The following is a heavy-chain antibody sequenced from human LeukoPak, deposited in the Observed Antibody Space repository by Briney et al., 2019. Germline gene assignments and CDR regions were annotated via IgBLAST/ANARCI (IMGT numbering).Heavy chain of an antibody. J-gene: IGHJ5*02. CDR2: INHSGST. Sequence: SETLSLTRAVYGGSFSGYYWSWIRQPPGKGLEWIGEINHSGSTNYNPSLKSRVTISVDTSKNQFSLKLSSVTAADTAVYYCARRAGNWFDPWGQGTLVTVSS. D-gene: IGHD3-10*01. CDR1: GGSFSGYY. CDR3: ARRAGNWFDP. V-gene: IGHV4-34*01.